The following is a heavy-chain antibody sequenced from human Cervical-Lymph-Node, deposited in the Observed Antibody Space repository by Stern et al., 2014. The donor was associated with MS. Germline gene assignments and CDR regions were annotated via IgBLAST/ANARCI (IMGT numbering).Heavy chain of an antibody. V-gene: IGHV3-33*01. CDR2: IWYDGSNK. Sequence: MQLVESGGGVVQPGRSLRLSCAASGFTFSSYGMHWVRQAPGKGLEWVAVIWYDGSNKYYADSVKGRFPISRDNSKNTLYLQMNSLRAEDTAVYYCARDLSHDYGDYYKPQPYYYYYGMDVWGQGTTVTVSS. J-gene: IGHJ6*02. CDR1: GFTFSSYG. D-gene: IGHD4-17*01. CDR3: ARDLSHDYGDYYKPQPYYYYYGMDV.